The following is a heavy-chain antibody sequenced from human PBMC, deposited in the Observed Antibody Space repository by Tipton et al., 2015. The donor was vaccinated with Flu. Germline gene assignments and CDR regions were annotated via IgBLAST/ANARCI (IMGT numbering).Heavy chain of an antibody. V-gene: IGHV4-39*07. CDR1: GGSISSSSYY. Sequence: TLSLTCTVPGGSISSSSYYWGWIRQPPGKGLEWIGSIYYSGSTYYNPSLKSRVTISVDTSKNQFSLKLSSVTAADTAEYYCARWRANYYDSSGYSDYWGQGALVTVSS. D-gene: IGHD3-22*01. CDR2: IYYSGST. J-gene: IGHJ4*02. CDR3: ARWRANYYDSSGYSDY.